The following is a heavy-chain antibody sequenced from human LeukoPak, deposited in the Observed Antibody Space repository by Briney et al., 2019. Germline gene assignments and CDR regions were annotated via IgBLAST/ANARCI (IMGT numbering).Heavy chain of an antibody. J-gene: IGHJ4*02. CDR2: IKSKTDGGTT. CDR3: TTRLTVTFGGVIVFDY. Sequence: GGSLRLSCAASGFTFSNAWMSWVRQAPGKGLEWVGRIKSKTDGGTTDYAAPVKGRFTIPRDDSKNTLYLQMNSLKTEDTAVYYCTTRLTVTFGGVIVFDYWGQGTLVTVSS. D-gene: IGHD3-16*02. V-gene: IGHV3-15*01. CDR1: GFTFSNAW.